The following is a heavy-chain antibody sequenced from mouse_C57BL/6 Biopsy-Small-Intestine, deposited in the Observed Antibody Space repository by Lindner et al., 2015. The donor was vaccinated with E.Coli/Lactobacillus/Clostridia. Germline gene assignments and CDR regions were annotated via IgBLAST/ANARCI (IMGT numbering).Heavy chain of an antibody. V-gene: IGHV1-82*01. D-gene: IGHD2-2*01. CDR2: IYPGDGDT. CDR1: GYVFSSSW. CDR3: TTNGYDDAMDY. J-gene: IGHJ4*01. Sequence: VQLQESGPELVKPGASVKISCKASGYVFSSSWMNWVKQRPGKGLEWIGRIYPGDGDTIYDGKFKGKATLTADKSSSTAYTQLSSLTSEDSAVYFCTTNGYDDAMDYWGQGTSVTVSS.